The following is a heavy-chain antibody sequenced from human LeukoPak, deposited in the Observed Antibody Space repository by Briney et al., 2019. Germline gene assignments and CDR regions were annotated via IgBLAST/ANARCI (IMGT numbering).Heavy chain of an antibody. CDR3: ARHYYDSSDSYSFDY. CDR2: IFSGGST. CDR1: GGSITGYY. J-gene: IGHJ4*02. Sequence: SETLSLTCTVSGGSITGYYWSWIRQPPGKGLEWIGYIFSGGSTNYNPSLKSRLPISEDKSVTQISLKLSSVTATGTAVYYCARHYYDSSDSYSFDYWGRGTLVTVSS. V-gene: IGHV4-59*08. D-gene: IGHD3-22*01.